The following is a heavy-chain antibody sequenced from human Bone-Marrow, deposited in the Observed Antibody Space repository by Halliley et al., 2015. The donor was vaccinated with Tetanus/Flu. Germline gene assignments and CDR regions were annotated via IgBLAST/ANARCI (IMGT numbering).Heavy chain of an antibody. CDR3: AKVFLSTTVAAPDY. J-gene: IGHJ4*02. D-gene: IGHD6-19*01. CDR2: DGGTT. Sequence: DGGTTKYADSVKGRFTISRDNSKNSLHLQMDSLRTEDTAFYYCAKVFLSTTVAAPDYWGQGALVTVSS. V-gene: IGHV3-43*01.